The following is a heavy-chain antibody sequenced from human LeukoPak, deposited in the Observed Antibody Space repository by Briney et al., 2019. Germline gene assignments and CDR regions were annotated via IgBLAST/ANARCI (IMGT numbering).Heavy chain of an antibody. J-gene: IGHJ3*02. CDR1: GYTFTLYG. D-gene: IGHD3-10*01. CDR2: ISVHNGDT. CDR3: ARDMPGGLYYYGSASYDAFDI. V-gene: IGHV1-18*01. Sequence: ASVKVSCKASGYTFTLYGISWVRQAPGQGLEWMGWISVHNGDTKYAQNFQGRVTLTTDTSTSTAYMELTSLRSDDTAMYYCARDMPGGLYYYGSASYDAFDIWGQGTMVTVSS.